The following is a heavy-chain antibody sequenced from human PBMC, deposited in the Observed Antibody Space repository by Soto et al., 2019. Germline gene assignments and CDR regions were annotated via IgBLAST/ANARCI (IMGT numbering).Heavy chain of an antibody. CDR3: ARTMGYRPDH. CDR2: VWYDGSKG. CDR1: GYNFETHG. Sequence: QVQLVQPGGGVVQPGRSLSLSCAGPGYNFETHGIHWVRWSPGKGLEWLAVVWYDGSKGYYAGSVKGRFTVSKDNSINTAYLQINNLRGDDTAVYYCARTMGYRPDHCGQGTLVTVSS. D-gene: IGHD3-16*02. V-gene: IGHV3-33*01. J-gene: IGHJ4*02.